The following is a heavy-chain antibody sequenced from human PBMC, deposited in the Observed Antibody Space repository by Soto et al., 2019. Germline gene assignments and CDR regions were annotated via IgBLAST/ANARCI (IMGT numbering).Heavy chain of an antibody. CDR2: IYYSGST. V-gene: IGHV4-59*01. J-gene: IGHJ5*02. Sequence: SETLSLTCTVSGGSISSYYWSWIRQPPGKGLEWIGYIYYSGSTNYNPSLKSRVTISVDTSKNQFSLKLSSVTAADTAVYYCARGSSRFDPWGQGTLVTVSS. CDR1: GGSISSYY. CDR3: ARGSSRFDP.